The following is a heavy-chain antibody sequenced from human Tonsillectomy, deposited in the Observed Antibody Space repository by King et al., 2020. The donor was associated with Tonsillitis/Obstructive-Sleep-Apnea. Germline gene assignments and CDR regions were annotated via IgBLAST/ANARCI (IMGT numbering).Heavy chain of an antibody. V-gene: IGHV3-11*05. CDR2: ISGSVSYT. CDR1: GFTFSDYY. J-gene: IGHJ6*03. Sequence: VQLVESGGGLVKPGGSLRLSCAASGFTFSDYYMSCIRQAPGMGLEWVSYISGSVSYTNYADSVKGRFTISRDNAKRSLYLQMNSLRAEDTAVYYCARVVEDIVVVPDYYYYYMDVWGKGTTVTVSS. CDR3: ARVVEDIVVVPDYYYYYMDV. D-gene: IGHD2-2*01.